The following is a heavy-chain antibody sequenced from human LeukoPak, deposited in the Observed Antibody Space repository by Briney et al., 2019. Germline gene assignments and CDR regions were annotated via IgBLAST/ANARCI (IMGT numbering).Heavy chain of an antibody. J-gene: IGHJ4*02. CDR3: ARFRGSSWEFDY. CDR1: GGSISSGDYY. D-gene: IGHD6-13*01. V-gene: IGHV4-30-4*08. Sequence: PSETLSLTCTVSGGSISSGDYYWSWIRQPPGKGLEWIGYIYYSGSTYYNPSLKSRVTISADTSKNQFSLKLSSVTAADTAVYYCARFRGSSWEFDYWGQGTLVTVSS. CDR2: IYYSGST.